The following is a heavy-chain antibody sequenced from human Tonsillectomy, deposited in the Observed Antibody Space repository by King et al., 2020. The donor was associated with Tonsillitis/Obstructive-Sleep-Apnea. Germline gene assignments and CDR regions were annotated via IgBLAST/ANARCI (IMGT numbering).Heavy chain of an antibody. CDR2: INPSGGST. J-gene: IGHJ6*03. CDR3: ARGPRFLGYYMDV. V-gene: IGHV1-46*01. Sequence: VQLVESGAEVKKPGASVKVSCKASGYTFTSYYMHWVRQAPGQGLEWMGIINPSGGSTSYAQKFQGRVTMTRDTSTSTVYMGLSSLRAEDTAVYYCARGPRFLGYYMDVWGKGTTVTVSS. CDR1: GYTFTSYY. D-gene: IGHD3-3*01.